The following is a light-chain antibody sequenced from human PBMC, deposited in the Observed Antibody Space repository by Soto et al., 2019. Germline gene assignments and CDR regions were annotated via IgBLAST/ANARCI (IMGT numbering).Light chain of an antibody. CDR2: AAS. CDR1: QGIRID. Sequence: IQMTQSPSSLSASVGDRVTITCRASQGIRIDLGWYQQKPGKSPKLLIYAASTLQTGVPSRFSGSGSGTDFTLTISSLQPEDFATYYCLQDYNFPWTLGQGTKVDIK. CDR3: LQDYNFPWT. V-gene: IGKV1-6*01. J-gene: IGKJ1*01.